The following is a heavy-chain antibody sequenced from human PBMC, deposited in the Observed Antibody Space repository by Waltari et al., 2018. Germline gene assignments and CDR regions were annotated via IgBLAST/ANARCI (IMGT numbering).Heavy chain of an antibody. CDR2: INHSGST. J-gene: IGHJ3*02. Sequence: QVQLQQWGAGLLKPSETLSLTCAVYGGSFSGYYWSWIRQPPGKGLEWIGEINHSGSTNYNPSLKSRVTISVDTSKNQFSLKLSSVTAADTAVYYCARGRGKITMVQGVQTIDAFDIWGQGTMVTVSS. CDR3: ARGRGKITMVQGVQTIDAFDI. D-gene: IGHD3-10*01. CDR1: GGSFSGYY. V-gene: IGHV4-34*01.